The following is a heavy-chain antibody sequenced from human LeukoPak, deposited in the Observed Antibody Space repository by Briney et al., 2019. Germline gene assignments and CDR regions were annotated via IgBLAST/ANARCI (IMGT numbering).Heavy chain of an antibody. CDR3: AKEPNYYDSSGHFDY. D-gene: IGHD3-22*01. Sequence: GGSLRLSCAASGFTFSSYWMSWVRQAPGKGLEWVAVISYDGSNKYYADSVKGRFTISRDNSKNTLYLQMNSLRAEDTAVYYCAKEPNYYDSSGHFDYWGQGTLVTVSS. J-gene: IGHJ4*02. V-gene: IGHV3-30*18. CDR2: ISYDGSNK. CDR1: GFTFSSYW.